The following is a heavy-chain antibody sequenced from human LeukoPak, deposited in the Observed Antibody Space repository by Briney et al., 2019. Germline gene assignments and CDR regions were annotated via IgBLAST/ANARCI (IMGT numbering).Heavy chain of an antibody. V-gene: IGHV4-39*01. CDR1: GGSISSSSYY. Sequence: SETLSLTCTVSGGSISSSSYYWGWIRQPPGKGLEWIGSIYYSGSTYYNPSLKSRVTISVDTSKNQFSLKLSSVTAADTAVYYCARHSSGWYYSGFDYWGQGTLVTVSS. J-gene: IGHJ4*02. CDR2: IYYSGST. CDR3: ARHSSGWYYSGFDY. D-gene: IGHD6-19*01.